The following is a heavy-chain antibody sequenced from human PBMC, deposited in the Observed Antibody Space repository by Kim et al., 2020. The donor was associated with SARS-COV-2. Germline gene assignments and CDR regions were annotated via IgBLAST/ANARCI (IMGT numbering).Heavy chain of an antibody. D-gene: IGHD6-13*01. J-gene: IGHJ4*02. Sequence: GGSLRLSCSASGFGFSNYAMHWVRQAPGKGLEYVSGISSSGGSTYYADSVKGRFSISRDKSKNTLYLQMSSLGGEDTALYYCVKDSSSWYYFDLWGQGTLGNVSS. V-gene: IGHV3-64D*09. CDR3: VKDSSSWYYFDL. CDR1: GFGFSNYA. CDR2: ISSSGGST.